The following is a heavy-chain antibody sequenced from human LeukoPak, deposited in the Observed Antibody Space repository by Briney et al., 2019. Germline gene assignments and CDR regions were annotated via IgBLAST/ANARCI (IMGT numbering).Heavy chain of an antibody. CDR3: ARVRYSGYDLDISFDY. J-gene: IGHJ4*02. CDR2: ISAYNGNT. Sequence: ASVKVSCKASGYTFTSYGISWVRQAPGQGLEWMGWISAYNGNTNYAQKLQGRVTMTTDTSTSTAYMELRSLRSDDTAVYYCARVRYSGYDLDISFDYWGQGTLVTVSS. V-gene: IGHV1-18*01. CDR1: GYTFTSYG. D-gene: IGHD5-12*01.